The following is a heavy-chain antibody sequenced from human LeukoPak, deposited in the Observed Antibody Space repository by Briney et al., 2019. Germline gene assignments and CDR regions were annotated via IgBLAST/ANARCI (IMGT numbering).Heavy chain of an antibody. CDR3: ARGPLSYDFWSGYYQPTYYYGMDV. V-gene: IGHV4-31*03. Sequence: SETLSLTCTVSGGSISSGGYYWSWIRQHPGKGLEWIGYIYYSGSTYYNPSLKSRVTISVDTSKNQFSLKLSSVTAADTAVYYCARGPLSYDFWSGYYQPTYYYGMDVWGQGTTVTVSS. D-gene: IGHD3-3*01. J-gene: IGHJ6*02. CDR2: IYYSGST. CDR1: GGSISSGGYY.